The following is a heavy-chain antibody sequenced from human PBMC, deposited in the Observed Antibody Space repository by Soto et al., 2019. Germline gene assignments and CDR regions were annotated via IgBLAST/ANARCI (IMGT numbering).Heavy chain of an antibody. Sequence: QVQLVQSGPEVKKPGSSVRVSCTASGGTFSSYTINWVRQVPGQGPEWMGRSIPMLGMSNYAQKFQGRVMMIADKSTNTVYMELSSLRSEDTAIYYCATNYGSGSPPFDYWGQGTLVTVSS. CDR1: GGTFSSYT. V-gene: IGHV1-69*02. CDR2: SIPMLGMS. D-gene: IGHD3-10*01. CDR3: ATNYGSGSPPFDY. J-gene: IGHJ4*02.